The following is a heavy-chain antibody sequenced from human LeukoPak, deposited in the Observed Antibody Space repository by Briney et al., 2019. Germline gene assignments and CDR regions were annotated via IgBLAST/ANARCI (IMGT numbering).Heavy chain of an antibody. CDR3: AANSADYNTLGSSYKV. D-gene: IGHD3-10*01. CDR2: IYYSGST. CDR1: GGSISSYY. V-gene: IGHV4-59*08. Sequence: SETLSLTCTVSGGSISSYYWSWIRQPPGKGLEWIGYIYYSGSTNYNPSLKSRVTISVDTSKNQFSLKLSPVTAADTAVYYCAANSADYNTLGSSYKVWGQGTLVTVSS. J-gene: IGHJ4*02.